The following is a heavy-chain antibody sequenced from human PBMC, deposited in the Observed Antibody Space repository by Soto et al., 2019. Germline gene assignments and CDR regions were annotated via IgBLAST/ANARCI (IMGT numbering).Heavy chain of an antibody. CDR3: ARDDEYSGNGMDV. Sequence: ESGGGVVQPGRSLRLSCAASEFTFSNYGMHWVRQAPGKGLEWVAVILNDGSNRYHADSVKDRFTISRDNSKNTLYLHMNSLRAEDTAVYYCARDDEYSGNGMDVWGQGTTVTVS. CDR2: ILNDGSNR. CDR1: EFTFSNYG. V-gene: IGHV3-33*01. D-gene: IGHD3-10*01. J-gene: IGHJ6*02.